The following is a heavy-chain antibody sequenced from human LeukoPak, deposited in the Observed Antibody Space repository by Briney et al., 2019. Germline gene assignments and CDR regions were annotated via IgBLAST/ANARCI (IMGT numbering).Heavy chain of an antibody. V-gene: IGHV3-73*01. CDR3: TRRTVAGNYYYMDV. D-gene: IGHD6-19*01. CDR2: IRSKANSYAT. J-gene: IGHJ6*03. Sequence: GGSLTLSCAASGFTFRGPAMHCVRQASGKGLEWVGRIRSKANSYATTYAASVKGRFTISRDDSKNTAYLQMNSLKTEDTAVYYCTRRTVAGNYYYMDVWGKGTTVTVSS. CDR1: GFTFRGPA.